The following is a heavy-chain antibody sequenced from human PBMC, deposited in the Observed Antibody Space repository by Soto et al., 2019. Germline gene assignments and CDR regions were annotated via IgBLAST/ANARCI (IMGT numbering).Heavy chain of an antibody. CDR2: ISGSGDTT. CDR1: GFTFSIYA. D-gene: IGHD6-13*01. CDR3: AKDRTAHSSSWYYFDY. Sequence: PGGSLRLSCVASGFTFSIYAMSWVRQAPGKGLEWVSAISGSGDTTYYADSVKGRFTISRDNSRNTVYLQMNSLRAEDTAVYSCAKDRTAHSSSWYYFDYWGQGTLVTVSS. J-gene: IGHJ4*02. V-gene: IGHV3-23*01.